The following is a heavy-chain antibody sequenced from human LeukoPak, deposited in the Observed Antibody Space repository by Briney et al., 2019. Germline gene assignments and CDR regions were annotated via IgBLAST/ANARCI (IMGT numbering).Heavy chain of an antibody. CDR2: ISSSSSNI. Sequence: GGSLRLSCAASGFSFSPYSMNWVRQAPGKGLEWVSYISSSSSNIYYADSVKGRFTISRDTAKNSLYLQMKSLRAEDTAVYYCARDLLYCSGGSCHNWFDPWGQGTLVTVSP. D-gene: IGHD2-15*01. CDR3: ARDLLYCSGGSCHNWFDP. V-gene: IGHV3-48*01. CDR1: GFSFSPYS. J-gene: IGHJ5*02.